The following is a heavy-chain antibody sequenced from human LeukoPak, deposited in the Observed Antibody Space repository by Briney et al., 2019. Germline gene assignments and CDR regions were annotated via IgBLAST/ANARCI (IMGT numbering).Heavy chain of an antibody. CDR1: GGSISSGGYY. CDR3: ARGRITSLEY. CDR2: IYHSGST. V-gene: IGHV4-30-2*01. D-gene: IGHD2/OR15-2a*01. Sequence: PSETLSLTCTVSGGSISSGGYYWSWIRQPPGKGLEWIGYIYHSGSTYYNPSLKSRVTISVDRSKNQFSLKLSSVTAADTAVYYCARGRITSLEYWGQGTLVTVSS. J-gene: IGHJ4*02.